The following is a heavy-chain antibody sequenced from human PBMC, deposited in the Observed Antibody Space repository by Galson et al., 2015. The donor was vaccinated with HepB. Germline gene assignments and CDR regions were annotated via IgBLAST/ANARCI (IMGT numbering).Heavy chain of an antibody. V-gene: IGHV3-9*01. CDR3: ARSGSIWPYYYYMDV. CDR2: ISWNSGSI. D-gene: IGHD1-26*01. J-gene: IGHJ6*03. CDR1: GFTFDDYA. Sequence: SLRLSCAASGFTFDDYAMHWVRQAPGKGLEWVSGISWNSGSIGYADSVKGRFTIPRDNAKNSLYLQMNSLRAEDTALYYCARSGSIWPYYYYMDVWGKGTTVTVSS.